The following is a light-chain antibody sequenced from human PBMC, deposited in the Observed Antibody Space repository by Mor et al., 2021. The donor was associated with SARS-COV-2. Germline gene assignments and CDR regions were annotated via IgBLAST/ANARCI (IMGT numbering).Light chain of an antibody. J-gene: IGKJ5*01. CDR3: QQRSNWPPIT. Sequence: TYLAWYQQKPGQAPRLLIYAASKRATGIPARFSGSGSETDFTLTISSLEPEDFAVYYCQQRSNWPPITFGQGTRLEIK. CDR2: AAS. V-gene: IGKV3-11*01. CDR1: TY.